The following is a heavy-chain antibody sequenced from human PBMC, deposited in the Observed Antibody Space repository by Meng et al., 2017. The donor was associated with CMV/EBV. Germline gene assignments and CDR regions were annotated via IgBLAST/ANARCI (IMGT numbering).Heavy chain of an antibody. Sequence: SGPTLVKPTQTLTLTCTFSGFSLSTSGVGVGWIRQPPGKALEWLALIYWNDDKRYSPSLKSRLTITQDTSKTQVVLTMTNMDPVDTATYYCAHSEVATIGGGNWFDPWGQGTLVTVSS. D-gene: IGHD5-12*01. J-gene: IGHJ5*02. CDR2: IYWNDDK. V-gene: IGHV2-5*01. CDR3: AHSEVATIGGGNWFDP. CDR1: GFSLSTSGVG.